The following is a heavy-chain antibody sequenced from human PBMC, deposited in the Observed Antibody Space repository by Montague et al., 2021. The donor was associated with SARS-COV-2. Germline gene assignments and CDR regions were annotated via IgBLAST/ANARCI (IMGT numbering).Heavy chain of an antibody. CDR3: ARDRDDYIWGSYENFDY. D-gene: IGHD3-16*01. V-gene: IGHV3-30*04. CDR2: ISYDGSNK. J-gene: IGHJ4*02. Sequence: SLRLSCAASGFTFSSCAMHWVRQAPGKGLEWVAVISYDGSNKYYADSVKGRFTISRDNSKNTLYLQMNSLRAEDTAVYYCARDRDDYIWGSYENFDYWGQGTLVTVSS. CDR1: GFTFSSCA.